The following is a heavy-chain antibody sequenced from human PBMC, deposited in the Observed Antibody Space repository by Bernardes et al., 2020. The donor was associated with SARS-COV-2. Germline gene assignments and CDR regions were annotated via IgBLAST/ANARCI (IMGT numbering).Heavy chain of an antibody. D-gene: IGHD3-22*01. J-gene: IGHJ5*02. V-gene: IGHV4-31*03. Sequence: SETLSLTCTVSGGSISSGGYYWSWIRQHPGKGLEWIGYIYYSGSTYYNPSLKSRVTISVDTSKNQFSLKLSSVTAADTAVYYCARDQGLSYYDSSWFGWFDPWGQGTLVTVSS. CDR1: GGSISSGGYY. CDR3: ARDQGLSYYDSSWFGWFDP. CDR2: IYYSGST.